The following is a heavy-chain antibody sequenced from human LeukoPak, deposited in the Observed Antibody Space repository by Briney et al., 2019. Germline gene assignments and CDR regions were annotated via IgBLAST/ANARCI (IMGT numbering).Heavy chain of an antibody. CDR2: ISSSSSYI. V-gene: IGHV3-21*01. D-gene: IGHD4-11*01. CDR1: GFTFSSYA. Sequence: PGGSLRLSCAASGFTFSSYAMHWVRQAPGKGLEWVSSISSSSSYIYYADSVKGRFTISRDNAKNSLYLQMNSLRAEDTAVYYCARGSYSNRGYYYYYYMDVWGKGTTVTVSS. CDR3: ARGSYSNRGYYYYYYMDV. J-gene: IGHJ6*03.